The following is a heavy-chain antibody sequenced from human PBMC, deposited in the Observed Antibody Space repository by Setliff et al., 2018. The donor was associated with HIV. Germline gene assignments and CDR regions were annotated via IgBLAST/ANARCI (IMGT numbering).Heavy chain of an antibody. CDR1: GGSISSTSYY. CDR2: IDGSGST. D-gene: IGHD6-6*01. Sequence: PSETLSLTCIVSGGSISSTSYYWGWIRQPPGRGLKWIGSIDGSGSTYYNPSLKSRVTISVDTSKNQFSLKLSSVTAADTAVYYCARVDSSSPYYYYYYMDVWGKGTKVTVSS. CDR3: ARVDSSSPYYYYYYMDV. J-gene: IGHJ6*03. V-gene: IGHV4-39*07.